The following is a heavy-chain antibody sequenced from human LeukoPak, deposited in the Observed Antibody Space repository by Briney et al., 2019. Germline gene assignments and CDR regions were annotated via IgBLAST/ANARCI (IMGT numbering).Heavy chain of an antibody. Sequence: GGSLRLSCSASGFTFSGHFMHWVRQAPGKGLEYVSSISVNGDKTLYAESVKGRFTISRDNSKNTLYLQLSSLRLEDTAIYYCLKDLTGTWSFDHWGQGTLLTVSS. CDR2: ISVNGDKT. V-gene: IGHV3-64D*06. J-gene: IGHJ4*02. D-gene: IGHD7-27*01. CDR3: LKDLTGTWSFDH. CDR1: GFTFSGHF.